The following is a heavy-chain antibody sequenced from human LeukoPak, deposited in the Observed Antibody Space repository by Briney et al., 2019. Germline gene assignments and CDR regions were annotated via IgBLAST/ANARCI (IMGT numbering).Heavy chain of an antibody. Sequence: ASVKVSCKASGYTFTGYYMHWVRQAPGQGLEWMGRINPNSGGTNYAQKFQGRVTMTRDTSISTAYMELSRLGSDDTAVYYCARDGKQLVGYWFDPWGQGTLVTVSS. CDR1: GYTFTGYY. D-gene: IGHD6-6*01. CDR2: INPNSGGT. CDR3: ARDGKQLVGYWFDP. V-gene: IGHV1-2*06. J-gene: IGHJ5*02.